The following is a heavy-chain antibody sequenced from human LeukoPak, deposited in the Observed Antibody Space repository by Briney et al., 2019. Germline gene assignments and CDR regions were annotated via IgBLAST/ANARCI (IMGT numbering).Heavy chain of an antibody. Sequence: PGGSLRLSCAASGFTFSSYAMHWVRQAPGKGLEWVAVISYDGSNKYYADSVKGRFTISRDNSKNTLYLQMNSPRAEDTAVYYCARGTGEFDYWGQGTLVTVSS. J-gene: IGHJ4*02. D-gene: IGHD3-10*01. V-gene: IGHV3-30*04. CDR2: ISYDGSNK. CDR1: GFTFSSYA. CDR3: ARGTGEFDY.